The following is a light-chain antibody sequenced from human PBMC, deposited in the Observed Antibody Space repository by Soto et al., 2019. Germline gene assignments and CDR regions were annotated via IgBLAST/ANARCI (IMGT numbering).Light chain of an antibody. Sequence: EIVLTQSPGTLSLSPGERATLSCRASQSVGDNFLAWYQQKPGQAPRLLIHAASTRATGVPDRFSGSGSGTDFTLTIGRLEPEDFALYYCQHYGASPWTFGQGTEVEIK. CDR2: AAS. CDR3: QHYGASPWT. J-gene: IGKJ1*01. CDR1: QSVGDNF. V-gene: IGKV3-20*01.